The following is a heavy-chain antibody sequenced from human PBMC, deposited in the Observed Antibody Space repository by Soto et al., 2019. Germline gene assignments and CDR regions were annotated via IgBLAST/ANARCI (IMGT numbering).Heavy chain of an antibody. CDR2: IIPIFGTA. CDR1: GGTFSSYA. CDR3: ARLPVADLYRDY. D-gene: IGHD6-19*01. J-gene: IGHJ4*02. V-gene: IGHV1-69*12. Sequence: QVQLVQSGAEVKKPESSVKVSCKASGGTFSSYAISWVRQAPGQGLEWMGGIIPIFGTANYAEKFQGRVTITADESTSTAYMELSSLRAEDTAVYYCARLPVADLYRDYWGQGTLVTVSS.